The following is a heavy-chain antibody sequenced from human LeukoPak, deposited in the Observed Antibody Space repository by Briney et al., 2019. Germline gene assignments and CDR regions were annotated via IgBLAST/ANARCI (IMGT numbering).Heavy chain of an antibody. CDR2: IGTAGDT. J-gene: IGHJ3*02. CDR1: GFTFSSYD. CDR3: VLVVPAALWFAFDI. D-gene: IGHD2-2*01. V-gene: IGHV3-13*01. Sequence: GGSLRLSCAASGFTFSSYDMHWVRQATGKGLEWVSAIGTAGDTYYPGSVKGRFTISRDNAKNSLYLQMNSLRAEDTAVYYCVLVVPAALWFAFDIWGQGTMVTVSS.